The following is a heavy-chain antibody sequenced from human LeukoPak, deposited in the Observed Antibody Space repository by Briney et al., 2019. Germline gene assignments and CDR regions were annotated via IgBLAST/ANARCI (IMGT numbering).Heavy chain of an antibody. Sequence: PAGGSLTLSCAASGLTLSTCAVHCARQAPGGGLEWVAVISDEGSNKYYADHVKARFTISRDNSKNTLYLQMNSLRAEDTAGYYCARDCSDIVVVVAAKPTCGIRDYWGQGTLVTVSS. D-gene: IGHD2-15*01. CDR1: GLTLSTCA. CDR3: ARDCSDIVVVVAAKPTCGIRDY. CDR2: ISDEGSNK. J-gene: IGHJ4*02. V-gene: IGHV3-30-3*01.